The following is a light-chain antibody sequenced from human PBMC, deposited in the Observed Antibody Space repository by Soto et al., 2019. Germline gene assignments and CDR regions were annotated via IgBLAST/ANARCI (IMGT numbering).Light chain of an antibody. J-gene: IGLJ2*01. CDR1: RSNIGSEY. CDR3: AAWDDTLSGHVV. V-gene: IGLV1-47*01. CDR2: RNN. Sequence: QAVVTQPPSASGTPGQRVTISCSGSRSNIGSEYVYWYQQVPGTAPKLLIYRNNQRHSGVPDRFSGSKSGTSASLAISGLRAEDEADYYCAAWDDTLSGHVVFGGGTKLTVL.